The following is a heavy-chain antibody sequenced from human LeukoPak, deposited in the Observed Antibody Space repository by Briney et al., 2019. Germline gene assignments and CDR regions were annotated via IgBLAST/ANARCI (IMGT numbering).Heavy chain of an antibody. CDR1: GYTFTGYS. J-gene: IGHJ6*03. Sequence: ASVKVSCKASGYTFTGYSMHGVRQAPGQGLEWMGWINPNSGGTNYAQKFQGRVTMPRDTSISTAYMELSRLRSDDTAVYYCARDNFPYYYFYYMDVWGKGTTVTVPS. V-gene: IGHV1-2*02. CDR3: ARDNFPYYYFYYMDV. CDR2: INPNSGGT.